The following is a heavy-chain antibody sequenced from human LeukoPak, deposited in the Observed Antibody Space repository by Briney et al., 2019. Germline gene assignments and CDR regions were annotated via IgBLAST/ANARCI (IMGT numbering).Heavy chain of an antibody. CDR2: IYPGDSDT. Sequence: GESLKISCKGSGYSLTSYWIGWVRQMPGKGLEWMGIIYPGDSDTRYSPSFQGQVTISADKSISTAYLQWSSLKASDTAMYYCARTTSMITFGGTPVYFDYWGQGTLVTVSS. J-gene: IGHJ4*02. CDR1: GYSLTSYW. D-gene: IGHD3-16*01. CDR3: ARTTSMITFGGTPVYFDY. V-gene: IGHV5-51*01.